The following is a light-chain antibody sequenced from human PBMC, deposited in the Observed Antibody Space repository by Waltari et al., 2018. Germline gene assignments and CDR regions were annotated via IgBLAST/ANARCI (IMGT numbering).Light chain of an antibody. CDR3: QQFKSFLIT. V-gene: IGKV1-33*01. CDR2: DAS. Sequence: DIQMTQSPSSLSASVGDRVTITCQASQDISNYLNWYQQKPGKAPKLLIYDASNLETGVPSRFSGSGSGTDFTLTISSLQPEDFATYYCQQFKSFLITFGQGTRLEIK. CDR1: QDISNY. J-gene: IGKJ5*01.